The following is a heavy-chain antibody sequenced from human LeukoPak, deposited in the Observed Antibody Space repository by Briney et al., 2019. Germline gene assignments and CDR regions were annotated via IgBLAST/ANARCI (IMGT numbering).Heavy chain of an antibody. J-gene: IGHJ4*02. CDR2: INPSGGST. V-gene: IGHV1-46*01. CDR1: GYTFTSYY. CDR3: ASEAGYGGEFDSRNDY. Sequence: ASVKVSCKASGYTFTSYYMHWVRQAPGQGLEWMGIINPSGGSTSYAQKFQGRVTMTRDMSTSTVYMELSSLRSEDTAVYYCASEAGYGGEFDSRNDYWGQGTLVTVSS. D-gene: IGHD4-23*01.